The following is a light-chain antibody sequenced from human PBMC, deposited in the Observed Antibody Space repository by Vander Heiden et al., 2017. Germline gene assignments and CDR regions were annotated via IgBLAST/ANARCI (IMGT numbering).Light chain of an antibody. V-gene: IGKV1-33*01. CDR1: QDISNY. J-gene: IGKJ4*01. Sequence: LQMTQSPSSPSASVGVRVTITCQASQDISNYLDWYQQKPGKAPKLLIYGASNLETGVPARFSGSGSGTDFTFTISSLQPEDIATYYCQQYDNLPLTFGGGTKVEIK. CDR2: GAS. CDR3: QQYDNLPLT.